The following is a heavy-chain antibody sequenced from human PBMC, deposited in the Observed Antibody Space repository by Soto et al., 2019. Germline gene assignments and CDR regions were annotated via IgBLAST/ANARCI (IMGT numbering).Heavy chain of an antibody. CDR1: KFTFSAYA. J-gene: IGHJ3*01. CDR2: ISGSGGGT. V-gene: IGHV3-23*04. Sequence: EVPVVESGGGLVQPGGSLRLSCATSKFTFSAYAMTWVRQAPGEGLEWVSSISGSGGGTSYADSVKGRFSISRDNSKNTLYLRMNSLRVEDTAVYYCTRDPNGDHIGAFDFWGQGIVVTVSS. D-gene: IGHD4-17*01. CDR3: TRDPNGDHIGAFDF.